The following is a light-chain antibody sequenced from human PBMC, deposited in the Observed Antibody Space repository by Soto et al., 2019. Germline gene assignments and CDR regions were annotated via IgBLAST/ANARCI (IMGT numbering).Light chain of an antibody. CDR1: SSNIGTGYD. CDR2: GNS. Sequence: QAVVTQPPSVSGAPGQRVTISCTGSSSNIGTGYDVHWYQQVPGTAPKLLIYGNSNRPSGVPDRFSGSKSGTSASLTITGLQAEDEADYYCQSYDISLSGVIFGGRTKLTVL. J-gene: IGLJ2*01. CDR3: QSYDISLSGVI. V-gene: IGLV1-40*01.